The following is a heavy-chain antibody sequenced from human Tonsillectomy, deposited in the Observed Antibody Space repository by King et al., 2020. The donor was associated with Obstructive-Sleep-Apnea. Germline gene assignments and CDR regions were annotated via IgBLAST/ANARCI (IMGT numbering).Heavy chain of an antibody. V-gene: IGHV1-69*10. Sequence: QLVQSGAEVKKPGSSVKVSCKASGGTFSSYAISWVRQAPGQGLEWMGGIIPILGIANYAQKFQGRVTFTADKSTSTAYMELSSLRSEDTAVYYCAREMGGGPYDILPGYYKSPGLDYWGQGTLVTVSS. J-gene: IGHJ4*02. D-gene: IGHD3-9*01. CDR2: IIPILGIA. CDR1: GGTFSSYA. CDR3: AREMGGGPYDILPGYYKSPGLDY.